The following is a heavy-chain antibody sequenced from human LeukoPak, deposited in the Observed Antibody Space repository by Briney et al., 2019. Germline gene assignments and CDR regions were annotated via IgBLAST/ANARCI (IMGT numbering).Heavy chain of an antibody. J-gene: IGHJ4*02. D-gene: IGHD2-15*01. CDR3: ARDKGYCSGGSCPGGELFDY. Sequence: GGSLRLSCAASGFTFSSYSMNWVRQAPGKGLEWVSSISSSSSYIYYADSVKGRFTISRDNAKNSLYLQMNSLRAEVTAVYYCARDKGYCSGGSCPGGELFDYWGQGTLVTVSS. V-gene: IGHV3-21*01. CDR2: ISSSSSYI. CDR1: GFTFSSYS.